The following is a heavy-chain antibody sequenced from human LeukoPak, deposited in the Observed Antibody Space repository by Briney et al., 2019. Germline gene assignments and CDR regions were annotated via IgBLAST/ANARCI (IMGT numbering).Heavy chain of an antibody. Sequence: SETLSLTCTVSGGSISSSSYYWGWIRQPPGKGLEWIGSIYYSGSTYNNPSLKSRVTISVDTSKNQFSLKLSSVTAADTAVYYCARRGVTPNYYMDVWGKGTTVTVSS. J-gene: IGHJ6*03. V-gene: IGHV4-39*07. D-gene: IGHD2-21*02. CDR2: IYYSGST. CDR3: ARRGVTPNYYMDV. CDR1: GGSISSSSYY.